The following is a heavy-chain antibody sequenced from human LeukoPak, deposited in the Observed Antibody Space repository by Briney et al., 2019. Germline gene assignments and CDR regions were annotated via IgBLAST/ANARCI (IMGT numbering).Heavy chain of an antibody. CDR2: ISSSSSYI. J-gene: IGHJ5*02. D-gene: IGHD1-1*01. V-gene: IGHV3-21*01. CDR1: GFTFSSYS. CDR3: ARDCTTGTTRVNNWFDP. Sequence: GGSLRLSCAASGFTFSSYSMNWVRQAPGKGLEWVSSISSSSSYIYYADSVKGRFTISRDNAKNSLYLQMNSLRAEDTAVYYCARDCTTGTTRVNNWFDPWGQGTLVTVSS.